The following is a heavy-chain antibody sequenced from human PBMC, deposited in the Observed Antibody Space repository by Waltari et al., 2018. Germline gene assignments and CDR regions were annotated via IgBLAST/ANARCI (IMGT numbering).Heavy chain of an antibody. CDR1: GGTFSSYA. J-gene: IGHJ5*02. Sequence: QVQLVQSGAEVKKPGSSVKVSCKASGGTFSSYAISWVRQAPGQGLEWMGGIIPILGKANNAQKFKGRVTITADESTSTAYMELSSLRSEDTAVYYCARQGYGDYGIQGGPWGQGTLVTVSS. CDR3: ARQGYGDYGIQGGP. D-gene: IGHD4-17*01. CDR2: IIPILGKA. V-gene: IGHV1-69*01.